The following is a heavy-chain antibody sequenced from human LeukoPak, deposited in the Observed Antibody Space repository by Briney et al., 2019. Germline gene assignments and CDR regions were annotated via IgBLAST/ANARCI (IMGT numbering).Heavy chain of an antibody. Sequence: ASVKVSCKASGYTFTSFVIIWGRQAPGQGLEWMGWISANNVNTKYAPQLQGRVTMTTDISTSTAYVELRTLRFDDRAVYYCARQIVGATNWFDPWGEGTLVSVSS. V-gene: IGHV1-18*01. CDR1: GYTFTSFV. D-gene: IGHD1-26*01. CDR2: ISANNVNT. CDR3: ARQIVGATNWFDP. J-gene: IGHJ5*02.